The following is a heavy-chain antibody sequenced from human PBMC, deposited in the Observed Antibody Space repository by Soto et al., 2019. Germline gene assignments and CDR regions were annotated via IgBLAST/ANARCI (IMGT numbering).Heavy chain of an antibody. Sequence: EVQLVESGGGLVQPGGSLRLSCAASGFTFSSNWMNWVRQAPGKGLEWVATIKPDGSEQDYVESVKGRFTISRDNANNSVHLQMNSLIAEDTAVYYCATVPWTAAASWGQGTLVTVSS. D-gene: IGHD6-13*01. CDR3: ATVPWTAAAS. V-gene: IGHV3-7*01. CDR2: IKPDGSEQ. J-gene: IGHJ5*02. CDR1: GFTFSSNW.